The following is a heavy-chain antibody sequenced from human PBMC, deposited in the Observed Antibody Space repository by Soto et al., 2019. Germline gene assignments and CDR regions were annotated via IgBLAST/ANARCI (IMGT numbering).Heavy chain of an antibody. D-gene: IGHD3-3*01. Sequence: SETLSLTCAVYGGSFSGYYWSWIRQPPGKGLEWIGEINHSGSTNYNPSLKSRVTISVDTSKNQFSLKLSSVTAADTAVYYCARGLFIWSGYYTGLGSDNWSQGTLVTVSS. CDR3: ARGLFIWSGYYTGLGSDN. CDR1: GGSFSGYY. CDR2: INHSGST. J-gene: IGHJ4*02. V-gene: IGHV4-34*01.